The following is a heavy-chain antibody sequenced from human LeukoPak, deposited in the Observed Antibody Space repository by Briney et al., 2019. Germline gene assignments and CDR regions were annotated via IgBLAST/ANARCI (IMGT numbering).Heavy chain of an antibody. V-gene: IGHV4-39*01. CDR3: ARLDSIAADDY. Sequence: SETLSLTCSVSGGSISRSRYSWGWIRQPPGKGLEWIGNIYYSGRTYYNPSLKSRVTISVDTSKNQFFLKLSSVTAADTAVYYCARLDSIAADDYWGQGTLVTVSS. CDR1: GGSISRSRYS. J-gene: IGHJ4*02. D-gene: IGHD6-13*01. CDR2: IYYSGRT.